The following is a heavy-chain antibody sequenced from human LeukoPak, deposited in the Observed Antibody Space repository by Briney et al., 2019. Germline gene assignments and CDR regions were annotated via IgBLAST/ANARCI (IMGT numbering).Heavy chain of an antibody. D-gene: IGHD6-13*01. CDR3: ARASAAAGTAANYYGMDV. CDR2: IYYSGST. CDR1: GGPISSHY. V-gene: IGHV4-59*11. Sequence: SETLSLTCTVSGGPISSHYWSWIRQPPGKGLEWIGYIYYSGSTNYNPSLKSRVTISVDTSKNQFSLKLSSVTAADTAVYYCARASAAAGTAANYYGMDVWGQGTTVTVSS. J-gene: IGHJ6*02.